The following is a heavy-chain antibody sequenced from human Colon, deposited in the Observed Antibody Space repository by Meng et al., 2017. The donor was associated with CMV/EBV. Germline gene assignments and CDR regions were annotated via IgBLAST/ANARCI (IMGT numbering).Heavy chain of an antibody. D-gene: IGHD3-10*01. CDR1: GFTFSTYA. CDR3: ASSRGPGGYFYGMDT. J-gene: IGHJ6*02. CDR2: IYSGGDDT. Sequence: GGSLRLSCATSGFTFSTYAMSWVRQAPGKGLEWVSLIYSGGDDTYYADSVKGRFTISGDNAKNMLYLQMNSLRADDTAVYYCASSRGPGGYFYGMDTWGQGTTVTVSS. V-gene: IGHV3-23*03.